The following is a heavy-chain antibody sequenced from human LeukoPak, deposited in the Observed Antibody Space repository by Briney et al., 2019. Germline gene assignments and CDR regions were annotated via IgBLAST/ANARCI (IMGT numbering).Heavy chain of an antibody. V-gene: IGHV2-5*02. J-gene: IGHJ5*01. Sequence: SGPTLVKPTQTLTLTCTFSGFSLSTGGMGVGWIRQPPGKALEWLAFIFWDDNEHYSPSLKNRLTITKDTSKNQVILTMTNMDPVDTATYYCSHRHNLGVTGPVVMFDSWGQGTLVTVSS. CDR3: SHRHNLGVTGPVVMFDS. CDR1: GFSLSTGGMG. CDR2: IFWDDNE. D-gene: IGHD2-21*02.